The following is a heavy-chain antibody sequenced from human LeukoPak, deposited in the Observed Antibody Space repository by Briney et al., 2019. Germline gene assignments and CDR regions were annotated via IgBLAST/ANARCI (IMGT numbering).Heavy chain of an antibody. J-gene: IGHJ6*03. CDR1: GFTFSSYS. V-gene: IGHV3-21*01. D-gene: IGHD5-18*01. CDR2: ISSSSSYI. CDR3: ARRVRGYSYGLRLYYYMDV. Sequence: GGSLRLSCAASGFTFSSYSMNWARQAPGKGLEWVSSISSSSSYIYYADSVKGRFTISRDNAKNSLYQQMNSLRAEDTAVYYCARRVRGYSYGLRLYYYMDVWGKGTTVTISS.